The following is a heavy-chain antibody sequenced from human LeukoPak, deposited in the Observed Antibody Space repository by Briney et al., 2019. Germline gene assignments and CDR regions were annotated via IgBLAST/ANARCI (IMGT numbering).Heavy chain of an antibody. Sequence: PGGSLRLSCAASGFTFSSYAMSWVRQAPGKGLEWVSAISGSGGSTYYADSVKGRFTISRDNSKNTLCLQMNSLRAEDTAVYYCAKDRVYYDFWSGYLGGYFDYWGQGTLVTVSS. CDR2: ISGSGGST. J-gene: IGHJ4*02. V-gene: IGHV3-23*01. CDR3: AKDRVYYDFWSGYLGGYFDY. D-gene: IGHD3-3*01. CDR1: GFTFSSYA.